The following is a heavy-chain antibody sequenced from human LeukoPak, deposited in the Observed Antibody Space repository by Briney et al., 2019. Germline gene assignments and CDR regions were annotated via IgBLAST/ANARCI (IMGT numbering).Heavy chain of an antibody. V-gene: IGHV3-33*01. D-gene: IGHD1-26*01. CDR3: ARQFDGSHPNAFDI. CDR2: TWYDGSYK. CDR1: GFTFSTYG. J-gene: IGHJ3*02. Sequence: GRSLRLSCAASGFTFSTYGMHWVRQAPGKRLEWVAVTWYDGSYKYYGDSVKGRFTISRDNSKNTLYLQMASLRVEDTAVYYCARQFDGSHPNAFDIWGQGTMVTVSS.